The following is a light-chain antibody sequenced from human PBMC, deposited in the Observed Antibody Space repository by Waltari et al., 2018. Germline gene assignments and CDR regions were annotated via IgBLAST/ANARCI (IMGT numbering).Light chain of an antibody. CDR1: QSISTN. CDR3: QQYDIWPPAK. CDR2: GAS. V-gene: IGKV3-15*01. J-gene: IGKJ2*01. Sequence: SATQSISTNIAWYRQKPGQAPRLVIYGASFRANRISARISGMWAGAEFALTISSLQSEDFAVYYCQQYDIWPPAKFGPGTKL.